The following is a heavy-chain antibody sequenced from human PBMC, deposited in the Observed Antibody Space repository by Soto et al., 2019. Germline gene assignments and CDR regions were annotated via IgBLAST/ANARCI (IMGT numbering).Heavy chain of an antibody. D-gene: IGHD3-9*01. CDR3: VSWGLTGSGSFDY. Sequence: GGSLRLSCAASGFTFSSYSMNWVRQAPGKGLEWVSYISSSSSAIYYADSVKGRFTISRDNAKNSLYLQMNSLRADDTAVYYCVSWGLTGSGSFDYWGQGTLVTVSS. CDR2: ISSSSSAI. CDR1: GFTFSSYS. V-gene: IGHV3-48*01. J-gene: IGHJ4*02.